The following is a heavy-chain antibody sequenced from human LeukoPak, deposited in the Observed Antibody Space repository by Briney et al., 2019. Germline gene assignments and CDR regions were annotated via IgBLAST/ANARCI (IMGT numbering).Heavy chain of an antibody. D-gene: IGHD3-9*01. J-gene: IGHJ4*02. Sequence: SSETLSLTCSVSGGSITSSSHYWGWIRQPPGKGLEWIGYIYYSGSTYYNPSLKSRVTISVDTSKNQFSLKLSSVTAADTAVYYCARLIDILTGYYYFDYWGQGTLVTVSS. CDR1: GGSITSSSHY. CDR3: ARLIDILTGYYYFDY. V-gene: IGHV4-30-4*08. CDR2: IYYSGST.